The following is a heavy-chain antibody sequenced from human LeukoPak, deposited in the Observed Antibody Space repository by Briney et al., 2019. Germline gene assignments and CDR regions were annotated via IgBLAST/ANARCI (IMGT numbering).Heavy chain of an antibody. D-gene: IGHD1-26*01. CDR2: ISSSSSYI. J-gene: IGHJ4*02. V-gene: IGHV3-21*01. Sequence: GGSLRLSCAASGFTFSSYSMNWVRQAPGKRLEWVSSISSSSSYIYYADSVKGRFTISRDNAKNSLYLQMNSLRAEDTAVYYCAREDKGATTDFDYWGQGTLVTVSS. CDR3: AREDKGATTDFDY. CDR1: GFTFSSYS.